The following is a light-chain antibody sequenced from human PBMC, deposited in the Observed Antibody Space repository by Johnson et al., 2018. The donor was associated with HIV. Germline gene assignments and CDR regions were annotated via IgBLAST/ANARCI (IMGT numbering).Light chain of an antibody. CDR1: RSNIGDNF. J-gene: IGLJ1*01. V-gene: IGLV1-51*01. Sequence: QSILTQPPSVSAAPGQKVTISCSGNRSNIGDNFVSWYQHLPGTAPKLLVYDNSKRPSGIPDRFSATKSGTSATLGITGLQTGDEADYYCGTWESSLSGYVFGTGTKVTVL. CDR2: DNS. CDR3: GTWESSLSGYV.